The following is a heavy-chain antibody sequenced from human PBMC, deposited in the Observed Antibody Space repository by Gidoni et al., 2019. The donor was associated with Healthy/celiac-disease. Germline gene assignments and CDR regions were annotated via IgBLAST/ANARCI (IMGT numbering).Heavy chain of an antibody. J-gene: IGHJ6*02. CDR2: IWYDGSNK. CDR3: ARSLGGTYYYYGMDV. V-gene: IGHV3-33*01. Sequence: QVQLVESGGGVVQPGRSLRLSCAASGFTFSSYGMHWVRQAPGKGLEWVAVIWYDGSNKYYADSVKGRFTISRDNSKNTLYLQMNSLRAEDTAVYYCARSLGGTYYYYGMDVWGQGTTVTVSS. D-gene: IGHD1-1*01. CDR1: GFTFSSYG.